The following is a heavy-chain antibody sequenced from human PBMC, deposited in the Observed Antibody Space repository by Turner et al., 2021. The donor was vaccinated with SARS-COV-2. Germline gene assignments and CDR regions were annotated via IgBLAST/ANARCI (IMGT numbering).Heavy chain of an antibody. CDR1: GGSVSSGSYF. V-gene: IGHV4-39*01. D-gene: IGHD3-16*01. CDR2: IYYSGST. Sequence: QLLLQESGPGLVKPSETLSLTCSVSGGSVSSGSYFWGWIRQPPGKGLEWIGTIYYSGSTYYNPSLKSRVTISVDTSKNQFSLRLSSVTAADTAVYYCAKGGEGDPYYFDYWGQGTLVTVSS. J-gene: IGHJ4*02. CDR3: AKGGEGDPYYFDY.